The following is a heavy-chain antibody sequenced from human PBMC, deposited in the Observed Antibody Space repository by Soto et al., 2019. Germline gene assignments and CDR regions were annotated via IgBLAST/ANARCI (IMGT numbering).Heavy chain of an antibody. J-gene: IGHJ4*02. CDR1: GGSISSYY. Sequence: PSETLSLTCTVSGGSISSYYWSWIRQPVGKGLEWIGRIYTSGSTNYNPSLKSRVTMSVDTSKNQFSLKLSSVTAADTAVYYCARVGSSGWWDDYFDYWGQGTLVTVSS. D-gene: IGHD6-19*01. V-gene: IGHV4-4*07. CDR3: ARVGSSGWWDDYFDY. CDR2: IYTSGST.